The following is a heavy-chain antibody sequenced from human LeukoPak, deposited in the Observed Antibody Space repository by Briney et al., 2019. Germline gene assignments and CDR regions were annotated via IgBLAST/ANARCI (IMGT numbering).Heavy chain of an antibody. Sequence: GGSLRLSCAASGFTFSSYWMSWVRQAPGKGLEWVANIKQDESEKYYVDPVKGRFTIFRDNADNSLFLQMNSLRAEDTAVYYCARVTGDIVVVVAANDAFDIWGQGTMVTVSS. V-gene: IGHV3-7*01. CDR1: GFTFSSYW. J-gene: IGHJ3*02. CDR3: ARVTGDIVVVVAANDAFDI. D-gene: IGHD2-15*01. CDR2: IKQDESEK.